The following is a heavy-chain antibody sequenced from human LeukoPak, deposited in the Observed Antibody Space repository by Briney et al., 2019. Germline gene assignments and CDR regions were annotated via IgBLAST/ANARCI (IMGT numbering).Heavy chain of an antibody. D-gene: IGHD2-8*01. J-gene: IGHJ6*02. CDR2: IYHSGST. Sequence: SETLSLTCAVSGGSISSGGYSWSWIRQPPGKGLEWIGYIYHSGSTYYNPSLKSRVTISVDRSKNQFSLKLSSVTAADTAVYYCARAHARNYYGMDVWGQGTTVTVSS. V-gene: IGHV4-30-2*01. CDR1: GGSISSGGYS. CDR3: ARAHARNYYGMDV.